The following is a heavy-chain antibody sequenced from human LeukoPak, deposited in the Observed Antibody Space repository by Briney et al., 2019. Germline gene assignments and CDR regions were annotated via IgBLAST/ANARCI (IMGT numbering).Heavy chain of an antibody. D-gene: IGHD3-22*01. Sequence: SETLSLTCTVSGGSISSYYWSWIRQPPGKGLEWIGYIYYSGSTNYNPSLKSRVTISVDTSKNQFSLKLNSVTAADTAVYYCARDSYYYDSSGYSSITPDSWGQGTLVTVSS. CDR2: IYYSGST. CDR1: GGSISSYY. V-gene: IGHV4-59*12. CDR3: ARDSYYYDSSGYSSITPDS. J-gene: IGHJ5*01.